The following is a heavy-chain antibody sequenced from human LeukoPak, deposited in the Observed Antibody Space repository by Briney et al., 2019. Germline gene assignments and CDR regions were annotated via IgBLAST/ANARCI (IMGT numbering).Heavy chain of an antibody. CDR1: GFTFSTYA. CDR2: ISGRGDTI. Sequence: GGSLRLSCAASGFTFSTYAMSWVRQAPGMGLEWVSAISGRGDTIFYADSVKGRFTVSRGNSKNTLYLQVNSLRAEDTAVYYCAKATLATTYFDSWGQGTLVTVSS. J-gene: IGHJ4*02. D-gene: IGHD5-24*01. CDR3: AKATLATTYFDS. V-gene: IGHV3-23*01.